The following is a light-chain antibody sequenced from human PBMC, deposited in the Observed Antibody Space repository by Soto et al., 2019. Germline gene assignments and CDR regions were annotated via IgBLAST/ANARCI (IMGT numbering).Light chain of an antibody. CDR2: DDS. CDR1: SSDVGGYNY. V-gene: IGLV2-11*01. Sequence: QSALTQPRSVSGSPGQSVTISCTGTSSDVGGYNYVSWYQQHPGKAPKLMIYDDSKRPSGVRDRFSSSKSGNTASLTMSGLQAEDEADYYCCSYAGSFYVFGTGTKVTVL. J-gene: IGLJ1*01. CDR3: CSYAGSFYV.